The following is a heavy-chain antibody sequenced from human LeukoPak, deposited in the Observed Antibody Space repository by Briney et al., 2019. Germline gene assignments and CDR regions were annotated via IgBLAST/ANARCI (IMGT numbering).Heavy chain of an antibody. CDR2: IYNSGST. CDR1: GVSISSYY. V-gene: IGHV4-59*01. J-gene: IGHJ4*02. CDR3: AGGGYSYGYDGDFDY. Sequence: SETLSLTCTVSGVSISSYYWSWIRQPPGKGLEWIWYIYNSGSTNYNPSLKSRVTISVDTSKNKFSLKLSSVTAADTAVYYCAGGGYSYGYDGDFDYWGQGTLVTVSS. D-gene: IGHD5-18*01.